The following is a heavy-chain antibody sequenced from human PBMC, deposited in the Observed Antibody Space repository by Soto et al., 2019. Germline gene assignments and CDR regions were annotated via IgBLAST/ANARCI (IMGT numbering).Heavy chain of an antibody. CDR3: ETEDKGRQNYGMDV. V-gene: IGHV1-24*01. Sequence: ASVKVSCKVSGYTLTELSMHWVRQAPGKGLEWMGGFDPEDGETIYAQKFQGRVTMTEDTSTDTAYMELSSLRSEDTAVYYCETEDKGRQNYGMDVWGQGTTVTVSS. CDR2: FDPEDGET. CDR1: GYTLTELS. J-gene: IGHJ6*02.